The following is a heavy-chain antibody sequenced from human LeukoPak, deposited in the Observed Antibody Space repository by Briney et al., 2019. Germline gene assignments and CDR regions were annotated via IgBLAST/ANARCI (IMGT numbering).Heavy chain of an antibody. J-gene: IGHJ3*02. CDR1: GFTFSSYG. CDR3: ARGGSGGDDAFDI. V-gene: IGHV3-33*01. D-gene: IGHD4-17*01. CDR2: IWYDGSNK. Sequence: GGSLRLSCAASGFTFSSYGMRWVRQAPGKGLEWVAVIWYDGSNKYYADSVKGRFTISRDNSKNTLYLQMNSLRAEDTAVYYCARGGSGGDDAFDIWGQGTMVTVSS.